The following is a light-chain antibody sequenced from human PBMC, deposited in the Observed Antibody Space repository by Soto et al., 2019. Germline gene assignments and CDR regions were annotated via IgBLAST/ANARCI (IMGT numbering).Light chain of an antibody. CDR1: DSNIGRNS. V-gene: IGLV1-47*02. CDR2: SSN. CDR3: TTWDDSLGGPV. J-gene: IGLJ2*01. Sequence: QSAVTQPPSASGTPGQRVTISCSGSDSNIGRNSVYWYQQLPGSAPKFLMYSSNQRPSGVPDRFSGSKSGTSASLAISGLRSEDEGNYYCTTWDDSLGGPVFGGGTKLTVL.